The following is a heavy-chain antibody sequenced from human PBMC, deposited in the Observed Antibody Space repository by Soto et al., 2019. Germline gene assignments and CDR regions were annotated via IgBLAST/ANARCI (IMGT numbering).Heavy chain of an antibody. J-gene: IGHJ6*02. CDR2: IFHSGRT. Sequence: PSETLSLTCTVSGDSVTSAGYHWSWIRKHPGKGLEWIGYIFHSGRTYYNPSLRSRLSITEDTSKNQFFLELSSVTAADMAWYYSATGLITTFGTVSLTSIYNYLDVWGQGTTVTVSS. CDR1: GDSVTSAGYH. CDR3: ATGLITTFGTVSLTSIYNYLDV. V-gene: IGHV4-31*03. D-gene: IGHD3-3*01.